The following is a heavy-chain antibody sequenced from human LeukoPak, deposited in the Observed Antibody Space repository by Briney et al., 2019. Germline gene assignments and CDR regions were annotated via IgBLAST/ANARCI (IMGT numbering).Heavy chain of an antibody. V-gene: IGHV3-21*01. D-gene: IGHD3-10*01. Sequence: GGSLRLSCAASGFTFSSYSMNWVRQAPGKGLEWVSSISGSSSYIYYADSVKGRFTISRDNAKNSLYLQMNSLRAEDTAVYYCARDRGSRRLFDYWGQGTLVTVSS. J-gene: IGHJ4*02. CDR2: ISGSSSYI. CDR3: ARDRGSRRLFDY. CDR1: GFTFSSYS.